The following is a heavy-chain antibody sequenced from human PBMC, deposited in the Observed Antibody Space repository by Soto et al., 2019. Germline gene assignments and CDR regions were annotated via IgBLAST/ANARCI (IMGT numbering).Heavy chain of an antibody. J-gene: IGHJ4*02. CDR3: ASTPPGAVGATNEAFDY. CDR2: TSPYNVTK. V-gene: IGHV1-18*01. CDR1: GYTFTSYV. Sequence: ASVKVSCKASGYTFTSYVISWWRQAPGQGLEWMDGTSPYNVTKNYAQNLQGRVTITTDTSTSTANMELRSLRSDDTAVYSCASTPPGAVGATNEAFDYWGQGTLVTVSS. D-gene: IGHD1-26*01.